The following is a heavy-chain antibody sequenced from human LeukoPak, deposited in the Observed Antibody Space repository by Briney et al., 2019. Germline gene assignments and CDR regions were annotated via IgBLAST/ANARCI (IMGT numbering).Heavy chain of an antibody. Sequence: GGSLRLSCAASGFTVSNYWMHWVRQAPGKGLVWVSRINFDGNTNYADSVKGRFTISRDNSKNTLYLQMNSLRAEDTAVYYCAKPQGGYCSSTSCYIPYFDYWGQGTLVTVSS. V-gene: IGHV3-74*01. CDR3: AKPQGGYCSSTSCYIPYFDY. J-gene: IGHJ4*02. CDR1: GFTVSNYW. CDR2: INFDGNT. D-gene: IGHD2-2*02.